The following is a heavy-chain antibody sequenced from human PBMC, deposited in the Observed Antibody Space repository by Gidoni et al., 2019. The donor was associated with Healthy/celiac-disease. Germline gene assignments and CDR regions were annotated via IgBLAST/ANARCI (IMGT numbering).Heavy chain of an antibody. CDR2: ISSSSSYI. D-gene: IGHD3-10*01. J-gene: IGHJ4*02. V-gene: IGHV3-21*01. CDR3: ARDISPLWFGAPDY. Sequence: EVQLVESGGGLVTPGGSLRLSCAASGFTFCSYSMNWGRQAPGKGLEWVSSISSSSSYIYYADSVKGRFTISRDNAKNSLYLQMNSLRAEDTAVYYCARDISPLWFGAPDYWGQGTLVTVSS. CDR1: GFTFCSYS.